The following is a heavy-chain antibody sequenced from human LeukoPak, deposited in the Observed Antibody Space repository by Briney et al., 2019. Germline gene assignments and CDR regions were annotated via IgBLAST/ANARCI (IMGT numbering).Heavy chain of an antibody. J-gene: IGHJ4*02. CDR3: ARTYYYGSGSYYHFDY. Sequence: ASVKVSCKASGYTFTSYYMHWVRQVPGQGLEWMGIINPSGGSTSYAQKFQGRVTMTRDTSTSTVYMELSSLRSEDTAVYYCARTYYYGSGSYYHFDYWGQGTLVTVSS. D-gene: IGHD3-10*01. CDR2: INPSGGST. CDR1: GYTFTSYY. V-gene: IGHV1-46*01.